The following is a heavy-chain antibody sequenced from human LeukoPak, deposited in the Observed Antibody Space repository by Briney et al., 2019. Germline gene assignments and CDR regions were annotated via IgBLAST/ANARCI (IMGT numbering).Heavy chain of an antibody. V-gene: IGHV2-5*02. CDR2: IYWDDDK. CDR3: AHTIYSNYYGSSGFADY. CDR1: GFSLSTTGVG. J-gene: IGHJ4*02. D-gene: IGHD3-22*01. Sequence: ESGPTLVKPTQTLTLTCTFSGFSLSTTGVGVGWIRQPPGKALEWLALIYWDDDKRYSPSLKSRLTITKDTSKNQVVLTMTNVGPVDTATYYCAHTIYSNYYGSSGFADYWGQGTLVTVSS.